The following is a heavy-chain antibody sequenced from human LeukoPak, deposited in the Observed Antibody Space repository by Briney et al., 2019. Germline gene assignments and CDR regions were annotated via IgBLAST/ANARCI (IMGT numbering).Heavy chain of an antibody. CDR1: GFTFSSYS. Sequence: GGSLRLSCAASGFTFSSYSMNWVRQAPGKGLEWVSSISSSSSYIYYADSVKGRFTISRDNAKNSLYLQMNSLRAEGTAVYYCARDDSNYTYDYWGQGTLVTVSS. CDR3: ARDDSNYTYDY. D-gene: IGHD4-11*01. J-gene: IGHJ4*02. CDR2: ISSSSSYI. V-gene: IGHV3-21*01.